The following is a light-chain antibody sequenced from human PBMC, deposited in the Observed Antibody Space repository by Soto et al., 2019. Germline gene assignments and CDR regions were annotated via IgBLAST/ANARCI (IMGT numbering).Light chain of an antibody. J-gene: IGKJ1*01. V-gene: IGKV1-39*01. Sequence: IQMTQSPSSLSASVGDRVTITCRASQSISTYLNWYQQKPGKAPAFLIYSASSVQSGVPSRFSGSGSGTDFTLTINLLQPEDFATYYWQQSYSPPWTFGQGTKVEIK. CDR2: SAS. CDR1: QSISTY. CDR3: QQSYSPPWT.